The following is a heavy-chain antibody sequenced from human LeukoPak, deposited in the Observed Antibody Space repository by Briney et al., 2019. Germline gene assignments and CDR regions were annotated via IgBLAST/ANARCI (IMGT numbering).Heavy chain of an antibody. D-gene: IGHD1-26*01. Sequence: PSETLSLTCAVYGGSFSGYYWSWIRQPPGKGLEWIGEINHSGSTNYNLFLKSRVTISVDTSKNQFSLKLSSVTAADTAVYYCARFYSGSSGGVYWGQGTLVTVSS. V-gene: IGHV4-34*01. CDR1: GGSFSGYY. CDR2: INHSGST. CDR3: ARFYSGSSGGVY. J-gene: IGHJ4*02.